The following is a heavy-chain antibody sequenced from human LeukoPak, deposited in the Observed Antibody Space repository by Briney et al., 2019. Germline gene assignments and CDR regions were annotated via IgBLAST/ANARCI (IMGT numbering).Heavy chain of an antibody. V-gene: IGHV3-48*03. CDR3: ARVGLQYNWFDP. CDR2: ISSSGSTI. CDR1: GFTFSSYE. Sequence: QAGGSLRLSCGASGFTFSSYEMNWVRQARGKGLEWVSYISSSGSTIYYADSVKGRFTISRDNAKNSLYLQMNSLRAEDTAVYYCARVGLQYNWFDPWGQGTLVTVSS. J-gene: IGHJ5*02. D-gene: IGHD3-16*01.